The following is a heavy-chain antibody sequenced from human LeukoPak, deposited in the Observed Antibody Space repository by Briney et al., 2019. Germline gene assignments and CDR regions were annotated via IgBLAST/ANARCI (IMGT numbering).Heavy chain of an antibody. Sequence: GGSLRLSCAASGLTFSNYCMHWVRQAPGKGLEWVALIWSDENNKNYADSVKGRFTISRDNSKNTLYLQMDSLRAEDAAVYYCARDLRKGSYFDYWGLGTLVTVSS. CDR1: GLTFSNYC. D-gene: IGHD3-10*01. V-gene: IGHV3-33*01. CDR3: ARDLRKGSYFDY. J-gene: IGHJ4*02. CDR2: IWSDENNK.